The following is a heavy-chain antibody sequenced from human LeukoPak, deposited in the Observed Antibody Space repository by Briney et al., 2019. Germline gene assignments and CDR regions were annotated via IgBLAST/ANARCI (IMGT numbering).Heavy chain of an antibody. CDR3: ARGITGYSSGWRFDP. D-gene: IGHD6-19*01. CDR2: MNPNSGNT. CDR1: GYSFTSND. Sequence: ASVKVSCKASGYSFTSNDINWVRQATGQGLEWMGWMNPNSGNTGYAQNFQVRVTMTRNTSISTAYMELSSLRSEDTAVYYCARGITGYSSGWRFDPWGQGTLVTVSS. V-gene: IGHV1-8*01. J-gene: IGHJ5*02.